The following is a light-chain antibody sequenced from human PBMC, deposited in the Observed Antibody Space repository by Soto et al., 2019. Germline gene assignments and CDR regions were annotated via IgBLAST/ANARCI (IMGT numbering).Light chain of an antibody. CDR2: EDS. V-gene: IGLV2-23*01. Sequence: QSALAQPASVSGSPGQSITISCTGISNDVGAYDLVSWYQHHPGKAPKCIIYEDSKRPSGVSNRFSGSKSGNTASLTISGLQAGDEGYYYCCSYAGSRTLFVFGTGTKVTVL. CDR3: CSYAGSRTLFV. J-gene: IGLJ1*01. CDR1: SNDVGAYDL.